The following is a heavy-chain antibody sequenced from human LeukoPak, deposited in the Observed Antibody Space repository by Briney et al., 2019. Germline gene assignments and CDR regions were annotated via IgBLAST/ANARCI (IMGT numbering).Heavy chain of an antibody. CDR2: IYYSGST. D-gene: IGHD6-19*01. CDR3: ARDPPRWAGSAFDI. Sequence: SETLSLTCTVSGGSISSYYWSWIRQPPGKGLEWIGYIYYSGSTYYSPSLKSRVTISVDTSKNQFSLKLSSVTAADTAVYYCARDPPRWAGSAFDIWGQGTMVTVSS. V-gene: IGHV4-59*12. J-gene: IGHJ3*02. CDR1: GGSISSYY.